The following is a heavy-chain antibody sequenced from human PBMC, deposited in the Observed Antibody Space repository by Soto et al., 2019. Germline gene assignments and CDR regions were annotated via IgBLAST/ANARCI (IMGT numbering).Heavy chain of an antibody. CDR2: IYHSGST. D-gene: IGHD2-15*01. Sequence: SETLSLTCTVSGGSISSGDYYWSWFRQPPGKGLEWIGYIYHSGSTYYNPSLKTRVSISLDTSKNQFSLKLNSVTAADTAVYYCARVLIEVVAAKTYFGMDVRGQGTTVTVSS. CDR1: GGSISSGDYY. CDR3: ARVLIEVVAAKTYFGMDV. V-gene: IGHV4-30-4*01. J-gene: IGHJ6*02.